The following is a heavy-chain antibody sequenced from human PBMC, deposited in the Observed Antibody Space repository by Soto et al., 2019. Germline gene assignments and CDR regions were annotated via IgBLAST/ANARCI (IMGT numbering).Heavy chain of an antibody. J-gene: IGHJ6*02. Sequence: QLQLQESGSGLVRPSQTLSLTCAVSGDSISRGGYSWTWIRQPPGKALEWIGNIYDSGSTSYNPSLKSRVTMSVDTSKNQFSLILTSVTAADTAVYFCARGSSSYYDYGMDVWGQGTTVTVSS. CDR1: GDSISRGGYS. CDR2: IYDSGST. CDR3: ARGSSSYYDYGMDV. V-gene: IGHV4-30-2*01. D-gene: IGHD6-6*01.